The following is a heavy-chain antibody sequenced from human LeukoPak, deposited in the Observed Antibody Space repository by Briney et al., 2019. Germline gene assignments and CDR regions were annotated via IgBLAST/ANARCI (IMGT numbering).Heavy chain of an antibody. Sequence: PGESLRLSCAASGFTFSSYGMHWVRQAPGKGLERVAVISYDGSNKYYADSVKGRFTISRDNSKNTLYLQMNSLRAEDTAVYYCARVGYYYGSGSYYNANIGYSYYYYYYMDVWGKGTTVTISS. J-gene: IGHJ6*03. CDR2: ISYDGSNK. CDR1: GFTFSSYG. CDR3: ARVGYYYGSGSYYNANIGYSYYYYYYMDV. V-gene: IGHV3-30*03. D-gene: IGHD3-10*01.